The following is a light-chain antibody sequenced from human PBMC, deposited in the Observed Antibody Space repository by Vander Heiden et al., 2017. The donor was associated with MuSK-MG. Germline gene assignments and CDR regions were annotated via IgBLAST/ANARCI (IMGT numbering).Light chain of an antibody. V-gene: IGKV3-11*01. CDR1: QSVSSY. CDR3: QQRSILFT. CDR2: DAS. J-gene: IGKJ3*01. Sequence: EIVLTQSPATLSLSPGERATLSCRASQSVSSYLAWYQQKPGQAPRLLIYDASNRANGIPDRFSGSGSGTDFTLTISSLEPEDFAVYYGQQRSILFTFGHGTKVDIK.